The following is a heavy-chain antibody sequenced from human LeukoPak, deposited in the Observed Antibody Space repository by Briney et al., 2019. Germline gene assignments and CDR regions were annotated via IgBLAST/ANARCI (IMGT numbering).Heavy chain of an antibody. J-gene: IGHJ6*02. Sequence: PSETLSLTCAVYGGSFSGYYWSWIRQPPGKGLEWIGEINHSGSTNYNPSLKSRVTISVDTSKNQFSLKLSFVTAADTAVYYCASLPAAIENYYYYYGMDVWGQGTTVTVSS. V-gene: IGHV4-34*01. CDR1: GGSFSGYY. D-gene: IGHD2-2*01. CDR2: INHSGST. CDR3: ASLPAAIENYYYYYGMDV.